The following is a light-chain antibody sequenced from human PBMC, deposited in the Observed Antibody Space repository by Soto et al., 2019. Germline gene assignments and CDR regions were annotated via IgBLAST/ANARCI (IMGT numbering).Light chain of an antibody. Sequence: IQLTQSPSSLSASVGDRVTITCRASQGISSYLAWYQQKPGKAPKLLIYAASTLQSGVPSRFSGSGSGTEFTLTISNLHPEDFAVYYCQQFYSPVLSFGGGTRVELK. J-gene: IGKJ4*01. CDR2: AAS. CDR1: QGISSY. CDR3: QQFYSPVLS. V-gene: IGKV1-9*01.